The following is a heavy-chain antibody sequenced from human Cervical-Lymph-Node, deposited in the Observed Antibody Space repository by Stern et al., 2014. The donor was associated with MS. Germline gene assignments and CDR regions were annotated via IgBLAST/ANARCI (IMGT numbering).Heavy chain of an antibody. Sequence: QVQLVQSGSELKKPGASVTVSCKASGYTFTKYLIHWVRQAPGQGLEWMGWINSNTGAPMYARDFAGRFVVSLDTSVTTAYLQISRLKTEDTAVYYCARGMSDFWSDYGHNWFDPWGQGTLVTVSS. D-gene: IGHD3-3*01. CDR3: ARGMSDFWSDYGHNWFDP. CDR2: INSNTGAP. V-gene: IGHV7-4-1*02. J-gene: IGHJ5*02. CDR1: GYTFTKYL.